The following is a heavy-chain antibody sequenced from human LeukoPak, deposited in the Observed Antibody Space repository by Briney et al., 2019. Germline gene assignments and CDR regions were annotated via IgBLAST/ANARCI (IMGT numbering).Heavy chain of an antibody. CDR1: GYTFTSFG. CDR2: ISTYNGNT. CDR3: AIRTGTYPYYFDY. D-gene: IGHD1-14*01. Sequence: ASVKVSCKASGYTFTSFGLSWLRQAPGQGLEWMGWISTYNGNTNYAQNLQGRVTMTTDTSTRTAYMDLRSLSSDDTAVYYRAIRTGTYPYYFDYWGQGTLVTVSS. J-gene: IGHJ4*02. V-gene: IGHV1-18*01.